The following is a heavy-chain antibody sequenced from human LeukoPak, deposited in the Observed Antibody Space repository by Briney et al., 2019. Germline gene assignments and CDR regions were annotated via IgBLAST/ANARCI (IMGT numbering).Heavy chain of an antibody. CDR1: GFTFSSDA. CDR3: AKVAPLTYCSSTSCPSEWFDP. D-gene: IGHD2-2*01. J-gene: IGHJ5*02. CDR2: ISGSGGST. Sequence: GGSLRLSCAASGFTFSSDAMSWVRQAPGKGLEWVSAISGSGGSTYYADSVKGRFTISRDNSKNTLYLQMNSLRAEDTAVYYCAKVAPLTYCSSTSCPSEWFDPWGQGTLVTVSS. V-gene: IGHV3-23*01.